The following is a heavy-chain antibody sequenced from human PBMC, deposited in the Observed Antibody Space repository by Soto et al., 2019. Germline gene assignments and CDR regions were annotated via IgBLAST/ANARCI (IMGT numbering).Heavy chain of an antibody. Sequence: GGSLRLSCAASGFTLSGHGMHWVRQAPGKGLEWVAVIWYDGGNTYYGDSVKGRFTISRDNSRNTLYLEMNSLRAEDTAVYYCARDWLHDSSGAIDMWGQGTMVTVSS. J-gene: IGHJ3*02. CDR2: IWYDGGNT. V-gene: IGHV3-33*01. CDR1: GFTLSGHG. CDR3: ARDWLHDSSGAIDM. D-gene: IGHD3-22*01.